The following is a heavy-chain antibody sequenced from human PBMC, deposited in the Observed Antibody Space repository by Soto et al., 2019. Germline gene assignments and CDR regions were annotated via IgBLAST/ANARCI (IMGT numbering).Heavy chain of an antibody. V-gene: IGHV1-69*13. Sequence: ASVKVSCKASGGTFSSYAISWVRQAPGQGLEWMGGIIPIFGTANYAQKFQGRVTITADESTSTAYMELSSLRSEDTAVYYCARHSSGWYGSGDYWGQGTLVTVSS. D-gene: IGHD6-19*01. CDR2: IIPIFGTA. J-gene: IGHJ4*02. CDR1: GGTFSSYA. CDR3: ARHSSGWYGSGDY.